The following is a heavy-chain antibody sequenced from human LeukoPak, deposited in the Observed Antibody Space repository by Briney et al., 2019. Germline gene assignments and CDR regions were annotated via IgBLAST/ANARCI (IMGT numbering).Heavy chain of an antibody. CDR2: IYYSGST. D-gene: IGHD1-1*01. CDR1: GGSISSYY. V-gene: IGHV4-59*01. J-gene: IGHJ4*02. CDR3: ARENVFIDY. Sequence: SETLSLACTVSGGSISSYYWSWIRQPPGKGLEWIGYIYYSGSTNYSPSLKSRVTISVDTSKNQFSLKLSSVTAADTAVYYCARENVFIDYWGQGTLVTVSS.